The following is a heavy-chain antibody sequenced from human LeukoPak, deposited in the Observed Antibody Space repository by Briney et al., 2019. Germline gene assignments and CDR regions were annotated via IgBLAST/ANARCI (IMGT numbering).Heavy chain of an antibody. D-gene: IGHD1-1*01. J-gene: IGHJ5*01. CDR1: GFTVSSNS. CDR3: ARGRTHDS. CDR2: ISSAGST. Sequence: GGSLRLSCAASGFTVSSNSMSWVRQAPGKGLEWVPLISSAGSTYYADSVKGRFTISRDNSKNTLYLQMNTLTAEDPAMYYCARGRTHDSWGQGTLVTVSS. V-gene: IGHV3-66*01.